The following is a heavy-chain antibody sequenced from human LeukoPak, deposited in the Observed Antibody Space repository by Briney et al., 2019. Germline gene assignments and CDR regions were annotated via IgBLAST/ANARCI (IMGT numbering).Heavy chain of an antibody. CDR1: GYTFTSYD. V-gene: IGHV1-8*03. CDR3: ARSSLPGYVPKNPDYYMDV. D-gene: IGHD5-12*01. Sequence: ASVKVSCKASGYTFTSYDINWVRQATGQGLEWMGWMNPNSGNTGYAQKFQGRVTITRNTSISTAYMELSSLRSEDTAVYYCARSSLPGYVPKNPDYYMDVWGKGTTVTVSS. CDR2: MNPNSGNT. J-gene: IGHJ6*03.